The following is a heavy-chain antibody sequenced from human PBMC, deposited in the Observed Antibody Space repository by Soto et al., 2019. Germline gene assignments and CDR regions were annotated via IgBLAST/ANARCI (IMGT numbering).Heavy chain of an antibody. CDR2: INVYNGNT. D-gene: IGHD3-22*01. CDR1: GYTFTNYG. V-gene: IGHV1-18*01. Sequence: ASVKVSCKASGYTFTNYGISWVRQAPGQGLEWMGWINVYNGNTKYAQKVQGRVTMTEDTSTDTAYMELSSLRSEDTAVYYCATDLGDSSGSPSWGQGTLVTVSS. J-gene: IGHJ4*02. CDR3: ATDLGDSSGSPS.